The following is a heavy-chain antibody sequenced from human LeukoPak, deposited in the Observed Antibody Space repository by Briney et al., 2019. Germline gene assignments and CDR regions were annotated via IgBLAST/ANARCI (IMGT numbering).Heavy chain of an antibody. J-gene: IGHJ4*02. Sequence: GGSLRLSCAASGFTFSSYAMSWVRQAPGKGLEWVSAISGSGGSTYYADSVKGRFTISRDNSKNTLYLQMNSLRAEDTAVYYCAKDVCSSTSCYLFDYWGQGTLVTASS. D-gene: IGHD2-2*01. CDR3: AKDVCSSTSCYLFDY. CDR1: GFTFSSYA. V-gene: IGHV3-23*01. CDR2: ISGSGGST.